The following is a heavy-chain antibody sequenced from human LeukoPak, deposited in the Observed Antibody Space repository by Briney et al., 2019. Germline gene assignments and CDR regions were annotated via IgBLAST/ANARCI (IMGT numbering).Heavy chain of an antibody. J-gene: IGHJ4*02. D-gene: IGHD5-18*01. CDR2: ISWNSGSI. CDR1: GFTFDDYA. V-gene: IGHV3-9*01. Sequence: PGRSLRLSCAASGFTFDDYAMHWVRQAPGKGLEWVSGISWNSGSIGYADSVKGRFTISRDNAKNSLYLQMNSLRAEDTALYYCAKGYSYGYGYYFDYWGQGTLSPSPQ. CDR3: AKGYSYGYGYYFDY.